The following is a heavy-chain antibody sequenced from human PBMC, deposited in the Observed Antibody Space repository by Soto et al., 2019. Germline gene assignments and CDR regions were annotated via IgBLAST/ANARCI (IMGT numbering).Heavy chain of an antibody. V-gene: IGHV3-23*01. Sequence: GVSLRLSCAASGFTFSRHAMSWVRRAPGKGLDWVSTISDGGTNTFYADSVKGRFTISRDNSKNTLFLQLNSLGAEDSAIYYCARHTASNQAGRNFDSRGKGLLVTVSS. CDR1: GFTFSRHA. J-gene: IGHJ4*02. CDR3: ARHTASNQAGRNFDS. D-gene: IGHD4-4*01. CDR2: ISDGGTNT.